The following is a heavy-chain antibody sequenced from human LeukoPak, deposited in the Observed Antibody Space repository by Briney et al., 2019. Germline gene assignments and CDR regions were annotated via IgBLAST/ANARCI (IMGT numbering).Heavy chain of an antibody. CDR2: ISSSSSYT. CDR3: ARDSSWYMVAFDI. CDR1: GVTFSDYY. Sequence: GGSLRLSCAASGVTFSDYYMSWIRQAPGKGLEWVSYISSSSSYTNYADSVKGRFTISRDNAKNSLYLQMNSLRAEDTAVYYCARDSSWYMVAFDIWGQGTMVTVSS. D-gene: IGHD6-13*01. J-gene: IGHJ3*02. V-gene: IGHV3-11*06.